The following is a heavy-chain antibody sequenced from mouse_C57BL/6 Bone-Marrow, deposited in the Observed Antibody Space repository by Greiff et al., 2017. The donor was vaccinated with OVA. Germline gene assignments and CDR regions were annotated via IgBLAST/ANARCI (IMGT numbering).Heavy chain of an antibody. CDR1: GYTFTDYY. Sequence: EVQLQQSGPVLVKPGASVKMSCKASGYTFTDYYMNWVKQSHGKSLEWIGVINPYNGGTSYNQKFKGKATLTVDKSSSTAYMELNSLTSEDSAVYYCAREVYYGSSDWYFDVWGTGTTVTVSS. CDR2: INPYNGGT. J-gene: IGHJ1*03. V-gene: IGHV1-19*01. D-gene: IGHD1-1*01. CDR3: AREVYYGSSDWYFDV.